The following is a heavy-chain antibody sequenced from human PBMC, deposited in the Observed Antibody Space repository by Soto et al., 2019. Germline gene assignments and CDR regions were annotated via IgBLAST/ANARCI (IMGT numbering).Heavy chain of an antibody. V-gene: IGHV3-48*03. CDR2: ISSSGSTI. CDR1: GFTFSSYE. CDR3: ARVGDYYYYGMDV. Sequence: EVQLVESGGSLVQPGGSLRLSCAASGFTFSSYEMNWVRQAPGKGLEWVSYISSSGSTIYYADSVKGRFTISRDNAKNSLYLQMNSLRAEDTAVYYCARVGDYYYYGMDVWGQGTTVTVSS. J-gene: IGHJ6*02. D-gene: IGHD3-10*01.